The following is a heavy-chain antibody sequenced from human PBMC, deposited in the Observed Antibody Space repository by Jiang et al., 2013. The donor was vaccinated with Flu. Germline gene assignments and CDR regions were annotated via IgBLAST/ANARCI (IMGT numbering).Heavy chain of an antibody. J-gene: IGHJ4*02. CDR3: ARDRVRYFDWLPFDY. Sequence: GAEVKKPGASVKVSCKASGYTFTSYGISWVRQAPGQGLEWMGWISAYNGNTNYAQKLQGRVTMTTDTSTSTAYMELRSLRSDDTAVYYCARDRVRYFDWLPFDYWGQGTLVTVSS. CDR1: GYTFTSYG. CDR2: ISAYNGNT. D-gene: IGHD3-9*01. V-gene: IGHV1-18*04.